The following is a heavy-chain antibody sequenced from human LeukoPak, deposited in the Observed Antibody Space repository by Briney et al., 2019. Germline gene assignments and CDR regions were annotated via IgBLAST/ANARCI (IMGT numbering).Heavy chain of an antibody. V-gene: IGHV3-23*01. CDR2: IGDSGGNT. CDR1: GFTFSNYI. J-gene: IGHJ3*01. Sequence: PGGSLRLSCAASGFTFSNYIMSWVRQAPGRGLEWVATIGDSGGNTYYADSVKGRFTISRDNSKSTLHLQMNSLRAEDTAVYYCAKDRRYSNDAFDVWGQGTMVTVSS. D-gene: IGHD6-13*01. CDR3: AKDRRYSNDAFDV.